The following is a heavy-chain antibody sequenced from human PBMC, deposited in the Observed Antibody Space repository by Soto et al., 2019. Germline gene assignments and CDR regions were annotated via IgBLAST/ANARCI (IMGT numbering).Heavy chain of an antibody. CDR1: GGSISSSSYF. CDR3: ARVRWTVAGPGHFDY. V-gene: IGHV4-39*01. CDR2: IYYSGST. D-gene: IGHD6-19*01. J-gene: IGHJ4*02. Sequence: PSETLSLTCSVSGGSISSSSYFWGWIRQPPGKGLEWIGSIYYSGSTYYNPSLKSRVTVSVDTSKNQFSLKLSSVTAADTAVYYCARVRWTVAGPGHFDYWGQGTLVTVSS.